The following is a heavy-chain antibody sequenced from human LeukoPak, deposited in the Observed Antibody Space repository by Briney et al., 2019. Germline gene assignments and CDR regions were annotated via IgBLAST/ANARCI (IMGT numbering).Heavy chain of an antibody. Sequence: GGSLRLSCAASGFTFSTYGMHWVRQAPGKGLEWVSSISSSSSYIYYADSVKGRFTISRDNAKNSLYLQMNSLRAEDTAVYYCARRYYYGSGSPLDYWGQGTLVTVSS. CDR2: ISSSSSYI. CDR3: ARRYYYGSGSPLDY. CDR1: GFTFSTYG. J-gene: IGHJ4*02. V-gene: IGHV3-21*01. D-gene: IGHD3-10*01.